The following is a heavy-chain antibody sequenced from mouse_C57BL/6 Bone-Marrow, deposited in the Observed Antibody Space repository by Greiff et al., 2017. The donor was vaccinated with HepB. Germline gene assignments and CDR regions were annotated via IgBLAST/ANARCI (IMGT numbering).Heavy chain of an antibody. CDR2: ISYDGSN. V-gene: IGHV3-6*01. CDR3: ARGGSSFLYAMDY. Sequence: VQLQQSGPGLVKPSQSLSLTCSVTGYSITSGYYWNWIRQFPGNKLEWMGYISYDGSNNYNPSLKNRISITRDTSKNQFFLKLNPVTTEDTATYYCARGGSSFLYAMDYWGQGTAVTVSS. CDR1: GYSITSGYY. J-gene: IGHJ4*01. D-gene: IGHD1-1*01.